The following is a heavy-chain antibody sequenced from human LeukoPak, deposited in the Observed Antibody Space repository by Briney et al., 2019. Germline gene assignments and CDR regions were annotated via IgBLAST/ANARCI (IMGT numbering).Heavy chain of an antibody. V-gene: IGHV4-34*01. D-gene: IGHD2-21*02. Sequence: AETLSLTCAVYGGSFSGYYWSWIRQPPGKGLEWIGEINHSGSTNYNPSLKSRVTISVYTSKNQFSLKLSSVTAADTAVYYCARSVVVTAITAFDIWGQGTMVTVSS. CDR1: GGSFSGYY. CDR3: ARSVVVTAITAFDI. J-gene: IGHJ3*02. CDR2: INHSGST.